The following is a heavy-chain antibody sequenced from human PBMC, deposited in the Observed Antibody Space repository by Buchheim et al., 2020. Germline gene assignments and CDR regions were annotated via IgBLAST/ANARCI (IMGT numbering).Heavy chain of an antibody. Sequence: QVHLQEAGPGLVKPSQTLSLTCTVSGGSITTGNYYWNWIRQPAGKGLEWIGRIQPSGSTNYNPSLKSRVTISIETSKNQFSLKLNSVTAADTAVYYCATCGTSSWEGWFTSWGQGT. CDR2: IQPSGST. D-gene: IGHD6-13*01. V-gene: IGHV4-61*02. CDR1: GGSITTGNYY. J-gene: IGHJ5*02. CDR3: ATCGTSSWEGWFTS.